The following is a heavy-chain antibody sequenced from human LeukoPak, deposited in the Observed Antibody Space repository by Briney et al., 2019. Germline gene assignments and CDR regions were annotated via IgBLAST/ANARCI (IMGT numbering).Heavy chain of an antibody. CDR1: GFTFSTYV. Sequence: GGSLRLSCAASGFTFSTYVMSWVRQAPGKGLEWVSTISASGIGTYYADSVKGRFTVSRDNSKNTLYLQMDSLRAEDTAVYFCANLRGSGSSYFDSWGQGTLVTVSS. CDR2: ISASGIGT. CDR3: ANLRGSGSSYFDS. V-gene: IGHV3-23*01. J-gene: IGHJ4*02. D-gene: IGHD3-10*01.